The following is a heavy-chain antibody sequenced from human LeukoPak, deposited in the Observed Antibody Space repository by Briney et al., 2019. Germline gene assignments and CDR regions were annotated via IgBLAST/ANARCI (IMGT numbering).Heavy chain of an antibody. CDR1: GYTFTTYG. CDR2: IYGYNGNT. D-gene: IGHD3-9*01. CDR3: ALGDILTGYWAEYFVY. J-gene: IGHJ4*02. Sequence: GSVKVSCKASGYTFTTYGLSWVRQAPGQGLEWMGWIYGYNGNTNYAPKFQDRVTMTTDTSTRTAYMELKNLRSDDTAVYYCALGDILTGYWAEYFVYWGQGTLVAVSS. V-gene: IGHV1-18*01.